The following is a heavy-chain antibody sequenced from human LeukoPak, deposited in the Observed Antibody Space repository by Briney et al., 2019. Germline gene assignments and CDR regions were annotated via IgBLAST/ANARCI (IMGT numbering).Heavy chain of an antibody. D-gene: IGHD6-6*01. V-gene: IGHV5-10-1*01. CDR3: ARRVSSSGWFDP. J-gene: IGHJ5*02. Sequence: GESLKISCKGSGYSFTSYWISWERQIPGKVLEWMGRIDPSDSYTNYSPSFQGHVTISADKSISTAYLQWSSLKASDTAMYYCARRVSSSGWFDPWGQGTLVTVSS. CDR1: GYSFTSYW. CDR2: IDPSDSYT.